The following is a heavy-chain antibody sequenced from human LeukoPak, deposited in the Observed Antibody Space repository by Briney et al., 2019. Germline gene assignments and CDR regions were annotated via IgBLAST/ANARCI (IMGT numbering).Heavy chain of an antibody. D-gene: IGHD2-21*02. Sequence: GASVKVSCKASGYTFTSYGISWVRQAPGQGLEWMGWISAYNGNTNYAQKLQGRVTMTTDTSTSTAYMELRSLRSDDTAVYYCAKVVAYCGGDCVAYFDYWGQGTLVTVSS. CDR3: AKVVAYCGGDCVAYFDY. V-gene: IGHV1-18*01. CDR1: GYTFTSYG. J-gene: IGHJ4*02. CDR2: ISAYNGNT.